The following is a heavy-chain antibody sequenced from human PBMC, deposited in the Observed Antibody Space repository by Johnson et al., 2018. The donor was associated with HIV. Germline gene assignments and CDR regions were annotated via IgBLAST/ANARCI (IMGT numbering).Heavy chain of an antibody. V-gene: IGHV3-13*01. CDR3: VRDDGSNYEAFDI. J-gene: IGHJ3*02. CDR2: IGTTGDT. CDR1: GFTFSDYD. Sequence: VQLVESGGGLVQAGGSLRLSCIASGFTFSDYDMHWVRQTTEKRLEWVSAIGTTGDTYYPDSVKGRFTISRENANNSLYLQMNNLRAEDTAVYYCVRDDGSNYEAFDIWGQGTMVTVSS. D-gene: IGHD4-11*01.